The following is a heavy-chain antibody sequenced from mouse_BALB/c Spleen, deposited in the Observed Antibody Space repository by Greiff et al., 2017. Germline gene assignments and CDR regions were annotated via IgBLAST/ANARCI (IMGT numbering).Heavy chain of an antibody. CDR1: GFSLTSYG. CDR3: ARDRGSSYLYFDV. D-gene: IGHD1-1*01. Sequence: QVQLKESGPGLVAPSQSLSITCTVSGFSLTSYGVHWVRQPPGKGLEWLGVIWAGGSTNYNSALMSRLSISKDNSKSQVFLKMNSLQTDDTAMYYCARDRGSSYLYFDVWGAGTTVTVSS. V-gene: IGHV2-9*02. J-gene: IGHJ1*01. CDR2: IWAGGST.